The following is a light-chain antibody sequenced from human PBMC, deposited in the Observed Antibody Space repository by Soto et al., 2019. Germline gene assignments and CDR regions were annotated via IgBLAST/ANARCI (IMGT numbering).Light chain of an antibody. Sequence: QSVLTQPASVSGSPGQSITISCTGTSNDVGGYNYVSWYQHHPGKAPKLMIYDVSNRPSGVSNRFSGSKSGNTASLTISGLQTGDEADYYCSSYTSSSTLYVFGTGTKLTVL. CDR2: DVS. J-gene: IGLJ1*01. CDR1: SNDVGGYNY. CDR3: SSYTSSSTLYV. V-gene: IGLV2-14*03.